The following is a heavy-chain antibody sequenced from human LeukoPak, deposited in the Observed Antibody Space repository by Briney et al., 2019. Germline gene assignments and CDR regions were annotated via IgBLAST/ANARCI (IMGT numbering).Heavy chain of an antibody. V-gene: IGHV1-69*13. J-gene: IGHJ4*02. CDR3: ETYYYDSSGYLGVDY. CDR1: GGTFSSYA. D-gene: IGHD3-22*01. CDR2: IIPIFGTA. Sequence: SVKVSCKASGGTFSSYAISWVRQAPGQGLEWMGGIIPIFGTANYAQKFQGRVTITADESASTAYMEPSSLRSEDTAVYYCETYYYDSSGYLGVDYWGQGTLVTASS.